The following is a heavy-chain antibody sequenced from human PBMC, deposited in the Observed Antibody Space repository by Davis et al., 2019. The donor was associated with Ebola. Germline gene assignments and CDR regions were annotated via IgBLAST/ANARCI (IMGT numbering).Heavy chain of an antibody. CDR1: AGSISSYY. V-gene: IGHV4-59*01. D-gene: IGHD3-9*01. CDR3: SRGSYDILPGWLDY. Sequence: MPSETLSLTCTVSAGSISSYYWSWIRQPPGHGLEWIGYIHYSGSTNYNPSLKSRVTISVDTSKNQFSLKLSSVTAADTAVYYCSRGSYDILPGWLDYWGQGTLVTVSS. J-gene: IGHJ4*02. CDR2: IHYSGST.